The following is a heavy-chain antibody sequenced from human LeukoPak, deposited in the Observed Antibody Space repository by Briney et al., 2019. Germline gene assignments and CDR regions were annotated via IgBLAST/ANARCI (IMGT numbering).Heavy chain of an antibody. CDR1: GFTFEDYG. D-gene: IGHD2-2*01. CDR3: ARDMAYCSSTSCPLGY. Sequence: GGSLRLSCAASGFTFEDYGMSWVRQAPGKGLEWVSGISWGGGSTGSAGSVKGRFTISRDIAKNSLYLQMNSLRAEDTALYYCARDMAYCSSTSCPLGYWGQGTLVTVSS. CDR2: ISWGGGST. J-gene: IGHJ4*02. V-gene: IGHV3-20*04.